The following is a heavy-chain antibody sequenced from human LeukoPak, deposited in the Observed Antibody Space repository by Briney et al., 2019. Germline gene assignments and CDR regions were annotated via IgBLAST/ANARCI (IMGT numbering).Heavy chain of an antibody. D-gene: IGHD2-15*01. Sequence: GGSLRLSRVGSPATFGTSAMSWVRQAPGKGLEWVSAVSAGGTNTYYADSVKGRFTISRDNSKDTLYLHMDSLRVEDTAQYFCARINCNGGTCYDYFDDWGQGTLVTVSS. CDR1: PATFGTSA. V-gene: IGHV3-23*01. CDR3: ARINCNGGTCYDYFDD. CDR2: VSAGGTNT. J-gene: IGHJ4*02.